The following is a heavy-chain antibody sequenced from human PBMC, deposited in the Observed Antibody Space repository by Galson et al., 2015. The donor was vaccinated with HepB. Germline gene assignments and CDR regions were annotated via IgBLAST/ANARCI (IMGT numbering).Heavy chain of an antibody. V-gene: IGHV1-69-2*01. Sequence: VKVSCKVSGYTYTDYYIHWVQQAPGKGLEWMGLVNPEDGETIYAVKFQVRVTITADTSTDTAYMELRSLRSEDTAVYYCAATKGGTFDYWGQGTLVTVSS. CDR2: VNPEDGET. D-gene: IGHD2-8*01. J-gene: IGHJ4*02. CDR1: GYTYTDYY. CDR3: AATKGGTFDY.